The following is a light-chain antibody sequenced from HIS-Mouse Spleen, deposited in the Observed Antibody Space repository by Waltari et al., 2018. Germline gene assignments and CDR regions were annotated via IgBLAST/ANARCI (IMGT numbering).Light chain of an antibody. CDR2: LGS. CDR3: MQALQTPLT. V-gene: IGKV2-28*01. CDR1: QSLLHSNGYNY. J-gene: IGKJ4*01. Sequence: DIVLTQSPLSLPVTPAAPPSIPCSSSQSLLHSNGYNYLDWYLQKPGQSPQLLIYLGSNRASGVPDRFSGSGSGTDFTLKISRVEAEDVGVYYCMQALQTPLTFGGGTKVEIK.